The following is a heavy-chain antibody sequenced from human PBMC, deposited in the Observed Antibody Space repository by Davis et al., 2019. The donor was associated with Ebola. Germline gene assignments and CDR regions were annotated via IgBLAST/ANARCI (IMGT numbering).Heavy chain of an antibody. V-gene: IGHV3-48*04. CDR1: YFTFSAYG. Sequence: GGSLRLSCVASYFTFSAYGMNWVRQAPGKGLECISYISSSGSSIYYADSVKGRFTISRDNAKNSVYLQMNNLRAEDTAFYYCARSGDSSTWYYSWGQGALVTVSS. D-gene: IGHD6-19*01. J-gene: IGHJ4*02. CDR3: ARSGDSSTWYYS. CDR2: ISSSGSSI.